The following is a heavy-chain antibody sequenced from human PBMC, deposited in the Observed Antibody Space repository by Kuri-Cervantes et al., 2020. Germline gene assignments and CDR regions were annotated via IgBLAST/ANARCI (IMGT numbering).Heavy chain of an antibody. CDR3: AREGGEGTVTPYYYYGMDV. Sequence: GGSLRLSCAASGFTVSSNYMSWVRQAPGKGLEWVSVIYSCGSTYYADSVKGRFTISRDNSKNTLYLQMNSLRAEDTAVYYCAREGGEGTVTPYYYYGMDVRGQGTTVTVSS. D-gene: IGHD4-17*01. CDR1: GFTVSSNY. J-gene: IGHJ6*02. CDR2: IYSCGST. V-gene: IGHV3-53*01.